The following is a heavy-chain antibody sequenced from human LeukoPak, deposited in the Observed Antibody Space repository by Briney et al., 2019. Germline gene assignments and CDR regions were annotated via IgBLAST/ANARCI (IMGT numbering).Heavy chain of an antibody. CDR3: AKVLYGSGSYYNWYFDY. CDR2: ISGSGGGT. D-gene: IGHD3-10*01. V-gene: IGHV3-23*01. CDR1: GFTFSSSA. J-gene: IGHJ4*02. Sequence: GGSLRPSCAGSGFTFSSSAMSWVRQAPGKGLEWVSSISGSGGGTYYADSVKGRFTISRDSSKNTLYLQMNSLRAEDTAIYYCAKVLYGSGSYYNWYFDYWGQGTLVTVSS.